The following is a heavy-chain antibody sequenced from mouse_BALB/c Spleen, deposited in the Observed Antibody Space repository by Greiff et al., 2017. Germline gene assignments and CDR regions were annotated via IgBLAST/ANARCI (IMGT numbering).Heavy chain of an antibody. J-gene: IGHJ1*01. CDR1: GYSITSDYA. Sequence: EVQLVESGPGLVKPSQSLSLTCTVTGYSITSDYAWNWIRQFPGNKLEWMGYISYSGSTSYNPSLKSRISITRDTSKNQFFLQLNSVTTEDTATYYCARGPLPDVWGAGTTVTVSS. V-gene: IGHV3-2*02. CDR3: ARGPLPDV. D-gene: IGHD1-2*01. CDR2: ISYSGST.